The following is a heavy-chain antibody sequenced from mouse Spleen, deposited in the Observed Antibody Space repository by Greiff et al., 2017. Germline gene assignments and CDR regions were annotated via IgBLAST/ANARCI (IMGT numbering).Heavy chain of an antibody. CDR2: ISSGSSTI. V-gene: IGHV5-17*01. Sequence: EVQVVESGGGLVKPGGSLKLSCAASGFTFSDYGMHWVRQAPEKGLEWVAYISSGSSTIYYADTVKGRFTISRDNAKNTLFLQMTSLRSEDTAMYYCARGGLGPFAYWGQGTLVTVSA. D-gene: IGHD4-1*01. J-gene: IGHJ3*01. CDR1: GFTFSDYG. CDR3: ARGGLGPFAY.